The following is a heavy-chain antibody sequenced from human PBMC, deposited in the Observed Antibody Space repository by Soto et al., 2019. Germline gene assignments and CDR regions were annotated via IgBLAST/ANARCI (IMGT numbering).Heavy chain of an antibody. D-gene: IGHD4-17*01. CDR3: ARDADYGGSRGGMDV. CDR2: IYYSGST. J-gene: IGHJ6*02. CDR1: GGSVNNANYF. Sequence: QVRLEESGPGLVKPSETLSLICSVSGGSVNNANYFWNWIRHHPENGLEGIGYIYYSGSTRYNPSFKTRAPLSIDTSKNQFSLRLSSVTVADTGVYFCARDADYGGSRGGMDVWGRGTTVTVSS. V-gene: IGHV4-31*03.